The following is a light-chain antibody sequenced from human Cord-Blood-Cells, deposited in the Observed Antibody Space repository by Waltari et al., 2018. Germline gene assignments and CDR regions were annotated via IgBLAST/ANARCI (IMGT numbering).Light chain of an antibody. CDR3: SSYAGSSNLV. Sequence: QSALTQPPSASGSPGQPVTISCTGTSSDVGGYNYVSWYQQHPGKAPKLMIYEVRNRPSGVHDLFSGSNSGNTASLTVSGLQAEDEADYYCSSYAGSSNLVFGGGTKLTVL. J-gene: IGLJ3*02. V-gene: IGLV2-8*01. CDR2: EVR. CDR1: SSDVGGYNY.